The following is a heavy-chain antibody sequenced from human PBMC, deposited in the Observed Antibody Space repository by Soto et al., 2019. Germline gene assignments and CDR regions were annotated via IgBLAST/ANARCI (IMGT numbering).Heavy chain of an antibody. CDR1: GDSISSSDYY. V-gene: IGHV4-39*01. Sequence: QLQESGPGLVKPSETLSLTCTVSGDSISSSDYYWGWIRQPPGKGLEWIGSIYYSGSTYYNPSLKSRVTVSVDTSKNHFSLNLGPVTAADTAVYYCARHPPLRFFDAFDMWGQGTMVTVSS. CDR2: IYYSGST. J-gene: IGHJ3*02. D-gene: IGHD3-3*01. CDR3: ARHPPLRFFDAFDM.